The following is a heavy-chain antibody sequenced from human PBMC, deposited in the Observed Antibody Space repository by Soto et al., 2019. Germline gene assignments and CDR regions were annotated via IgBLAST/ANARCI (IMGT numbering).Heavy chain of an antibody. J-gene: IGHJ6*01. V-gene: IGHV3-9*01. CDR1: GFTFDDYA. CDR2: ISWNSGSI. D-gene: IGHD3-10*01. Sequence: GGSLRLSCAASGFTFDDYAMHWVRQAPGKGLEWVSGISWNSGSIGYAGSVKGRFTISRDNAKNSLYLQMNGLRAEDTAVYYCARDREYYGSGRRSGLYYYGVDVWGQGTTVTVSS. CDR3: ARDREYYGSGRRSGLYYYGVDV.